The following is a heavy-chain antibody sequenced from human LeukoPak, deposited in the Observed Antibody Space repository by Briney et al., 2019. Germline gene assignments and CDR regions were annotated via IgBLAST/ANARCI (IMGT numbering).Heavy chain of an antibody. V-gene: IGHV3-48*04. D-gene: IGHD5-24*01. CDR3: ARGGYNYGYAFDI. CDR2: ISSSSSTI. CDR1: GFTFSSYS. Sequence: GGSLRLSCAASGFTFSSYSMNWVRQAPGKGLEWVSYISSSSSTIYYADFVKGRFTISRDNAKNSLFLQMNSLRAEDTAVYYCARGGYNYGYAFDIWGQGTMVTASS. J-gene: IGHJ3*02.